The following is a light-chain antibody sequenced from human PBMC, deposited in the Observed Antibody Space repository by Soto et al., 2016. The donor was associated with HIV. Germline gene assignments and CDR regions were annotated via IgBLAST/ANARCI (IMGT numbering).Light chain of an antibody. CDR1: NIGDRS. J-gene: IGLJ2*01. Sequence: SYELTQPPSVSVAPGKTAKITCGGHNIGDRSVHWYQQRPGQAPILVVYDDDDRPSGIPDRFSGSNSGGTATLTINRVEAGDEADYYCQVWDISSAYVIFGGGTKLTVL. V-gene: IGLV3-21*03. CDR3: QVWDISSAYVI. CDR2: DDD.